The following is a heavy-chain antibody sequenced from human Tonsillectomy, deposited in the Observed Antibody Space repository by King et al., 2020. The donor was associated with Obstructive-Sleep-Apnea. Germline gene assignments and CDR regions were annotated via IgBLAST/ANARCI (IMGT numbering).Heavy chain of an antibody. J-gene: IGHJ4*02. V-gene: IGHV1-69*04. D-gene: IGHD3-10*01. CDR3: ARDPNYYGSGSYYNAAY. Sequence: QLVQSGAEVKKPGSSVKVSCKASGGTFSSYAISWVRQAPGQGLEWMGGIIPILGIANYAQKFQGRVTITADKSTSTAYMELSSLRSEDTAVYYCARDPNYYGSGSYYNAAYWGQGTLVTVSS. CDR1: GGTFSSYA. CDR2: IIPILGIA.